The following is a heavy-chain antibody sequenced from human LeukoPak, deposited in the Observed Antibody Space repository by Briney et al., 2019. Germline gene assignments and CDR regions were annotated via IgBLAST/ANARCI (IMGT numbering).Heavy chain of an antibody. Sequence: GASVKVSCKASGGTFSSYAISWVRQAPGQGLEWMGLINPKTGGTNYAQKFQGRVTMTRDTSISTAYMELSRLRSDDTAVYYCARDSPVVVVVGSWIELERPHFWFDPWGQGTLVTVSS. D-gene: IGHD2-15*01. CDR3: ARDSPVVVVVGSWIELERPHFWFDP. V-gene: IGHV1-2*02. CDR1: GGTFSSYA. J-gene: IGHJ5*02. CDR2: INPKTGGT.